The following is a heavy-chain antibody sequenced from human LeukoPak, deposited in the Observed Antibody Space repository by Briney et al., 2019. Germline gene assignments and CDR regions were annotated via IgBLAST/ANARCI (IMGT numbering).Heavy chain of an antibody. Sequence: PSETLSLTCAVSGESFSGYYWSWIRQPPGKGLEWIGYIYYSGSTYYNPSLKSRVTISVDTSKNQFSLKLSSVTAADTAVYYCARSLISRGSYYFDYWGQGTLVTVSS. V-gene: IGHV4-59*08. CDR2: IYYSGST. CDR3: ARSLISRGSYYFDY. D-gene: IGHD6-6*01. J-gene: IGHJ4*02. CDR1: GESFSGYY.